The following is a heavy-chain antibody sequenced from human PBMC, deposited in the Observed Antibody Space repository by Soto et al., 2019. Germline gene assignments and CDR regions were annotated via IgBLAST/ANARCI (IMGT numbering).Heavy chain of an antibody. CDR1: GFTFSSYS. CDR3: ARDSDGSYDF. J-gene: IGHJ4*02. V-gene: IGHV3-21*01. D-gene: IGHD6-25*01. Sequence: EVQLVESGGGLVKPRGSLRLSCAATGFTFSSYSMNWVRQAPGKGLEWVSSISSSSSYIYYADSVKGRFTISRDNAKNSLYLQMNSLRAEDTAVYYCARDSDGSYDFWGQGTLVTVSS. CDR2: ISSSSSYI.